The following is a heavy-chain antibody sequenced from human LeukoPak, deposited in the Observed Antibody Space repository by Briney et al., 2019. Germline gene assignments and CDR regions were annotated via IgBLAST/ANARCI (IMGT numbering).Heavy chain of an antibody. Sequence: GGSLRLSCAASGFTFSSYEMNWVRQAPGKGLEWVSYISSSGSTIYYADSVKGRFTISRDNAKNSLYLQMNSLRAEDTAVYYCARDRDGYNFGFGYWGQGTLVTVSP. CDR3: ARDRDGYNFGFGY. D-gene: IGHD5-24*01. J-gene: IGHJ4*02. CDR2: ISSSGSTI. CDR1: GFTFSSYE. V-gene: IGHV3-48*03.